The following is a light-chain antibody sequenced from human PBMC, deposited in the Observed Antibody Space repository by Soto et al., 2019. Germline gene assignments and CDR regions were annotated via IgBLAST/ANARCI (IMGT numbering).Light chain of an antibody. J-gene: IGLJ1*01. CDR2: DVS. V-gene: IGLV2-14*01. Sequence: QSALTQPASVSGSPGQSITISCTGTSSDVGGYTYVSWYQQHPGKAPKLMIYDVSNRPSGVSNRFSGSKSGNTASLTISGLHAEDEADYYCSSYTRSGFYVFGTGTKLTVL. CDR1: SSDVGGYTY. CDR3: SSYTRSGFYV.